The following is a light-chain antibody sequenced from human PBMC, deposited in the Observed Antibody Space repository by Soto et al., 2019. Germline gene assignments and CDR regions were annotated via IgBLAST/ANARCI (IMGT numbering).Light chain of an antibody. CDR3: QQYDSSPWT. CDR2: GAS. Sequence: ELVLTLSPATLSLSPGESATLSCRATRSGSSNDLAWYQQKPGQAPKRLIYGASSMATGVPYRFSGSGSGTDFTLTISRLEPEDFAVYYCQQYDSSPWTFGQGTKVDIK. V-gene: IGKV3-20*01. CDR1: RSGSSND. J-gene: IGKJ1*01.